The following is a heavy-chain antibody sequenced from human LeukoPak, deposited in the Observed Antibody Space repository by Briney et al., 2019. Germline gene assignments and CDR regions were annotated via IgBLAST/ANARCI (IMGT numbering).Heavy chain of an antibody. D-gene: IGHD3-9*01. J-gene: IGHJ4*02. CDR1: GFTFSSYG. CDR2: ISGSGGST. V-gene: IGHV3-23*01. CDR3: AKGGEPRRYDILTGYDLDY. Sequence: PGGSLRLSCAASGFTFSSYGMSWVRQAPGKGLEWVSAISGSGGSTYYADSVKGRFTISRDNSKNTLYLQMNSLRAEDTAVYYCAKGGEPRRYDILTGYDLDYWGQGTLVTVSS.